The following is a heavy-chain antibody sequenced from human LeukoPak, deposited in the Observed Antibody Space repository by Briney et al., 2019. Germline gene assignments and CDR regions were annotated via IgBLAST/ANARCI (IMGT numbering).Heavy chain of an antibody. CDR2: IWYDGSNK. CDR1: GFTFSSYG. CDR3: AKELEAYCGGDCYSNFDY. Sequence: GGSLRLSCAASGFTFSSYGMHWVRQAPGKGLEWVAVIWYDGSNKYYADSVKGRFTISRDNSKNTLYLQMNSLRAEDTAVYYCAKELEAYCGGDCYSNFDYWGQGTLVTVSS. V-gene: IGHV3-30*02. J-gene: IGHJ4*02. D-gene: IGHD2-21*01.